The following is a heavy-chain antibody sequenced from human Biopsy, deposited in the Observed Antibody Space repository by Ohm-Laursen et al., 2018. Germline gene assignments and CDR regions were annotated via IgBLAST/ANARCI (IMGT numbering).Heavy chain of an antibody. CDR2: ISSSSDNI. CDR1: GFTFGDYY. CDR3: ARSRGSSGIATIYYYGMDV. D-gene: IGHD3-10*01. V-gene: IGHV3-11*04. Sequence: SLRLSCAASGFTFGDYYMSWIRQTPGKGLEWVSTISSSSDNIYYVDSVKGRFTISRDNAKNSLYLQMNSLRAEDTAVYYRARSRGSSGIATIYYYGMDVWGQGTTVTVSS. J-gene: IGHJ6*02.